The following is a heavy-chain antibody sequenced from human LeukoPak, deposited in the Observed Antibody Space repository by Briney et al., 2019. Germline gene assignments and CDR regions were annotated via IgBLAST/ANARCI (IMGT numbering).Heavy chain of an antibody. CDR2: ISYDGSNK. Sequence: GGSLRLSCAASGFTFSSYAMHWVRQAPGKGLEWVAVISYDGSNKYYADSVKGRFTISRDNAKNSLYLQMNSLRAEDTAVYYCASLYFYGSGSRLADPWGQGTLVTVSS. CDR1: GFTFSSYA. D-gene: IGHD3-10*01. CDR3: ASLYFYGSGSRLADP. V-gene: IGHV3-30-3*01. J-gene: IGHJ5*02.